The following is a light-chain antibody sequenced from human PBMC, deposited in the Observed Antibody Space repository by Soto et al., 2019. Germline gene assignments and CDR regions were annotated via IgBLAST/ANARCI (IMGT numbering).Light chain of an antibody. CDR2: XXX. V-gene: IGLV2-23*01. Sequence: QSALTQPASVSGSPGQSITISCTGTSSDIGRYKLVSWYQQHPGKAPKLIIXXXXEXXXXXXXXXXXSKSGNTASLTISGXXTXDXXXXYCCSYAGGASVVFGGGTKLTVL. CDR3: CSYAGGASVV. CDR1: SSDIGRYKL. J-gene: IGLJ2*01.